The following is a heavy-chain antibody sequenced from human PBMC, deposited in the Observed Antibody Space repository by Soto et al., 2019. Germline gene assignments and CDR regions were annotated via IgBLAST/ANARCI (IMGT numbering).Heavy chain of an antibody. CDR1: GGSISSYY. CDR2: IYYSGST. V-gene: IGHV4-59*01. J-gene: IGHJ5*02. Sequence: SSETLSLTCTVSGGSISSYYRSWIRQPPGKGLEWIGYIYYSGSTNYNPSLKSRVTISVDTSKNQFSLKLSSVTAADTAVYYCARLSRWFDPWGQGTLVTVSS. CDR3: ARLSRWFDP.